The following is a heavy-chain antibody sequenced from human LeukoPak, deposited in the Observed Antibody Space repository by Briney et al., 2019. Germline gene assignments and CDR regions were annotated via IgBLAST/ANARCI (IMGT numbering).Heavy chain of an antibody. D-gene: IGHD3-10*02. V-gene: IGHV3-9*01. CDR2: ISWNSGSI. CDR1: GFTFDDYA. Sequence: GGSLRLSCAASGFTFDDYAMHWVRQAPGKGLEWVSGISWNSGSIGYADSVKGRFTISRDNAKNSLYLQMNSLRAEDTALYYCAKDRLPWKLITKVGRDGFDYWGQGTPVTVSS. J-gene: IGHJ4*02. CDR3: AKDRLPWKLITKVGRDGFDY.